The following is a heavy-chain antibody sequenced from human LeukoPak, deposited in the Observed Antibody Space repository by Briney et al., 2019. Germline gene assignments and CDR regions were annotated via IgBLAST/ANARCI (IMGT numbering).Heavy chain of an antibody. Sequence: ASVKVSCKASGYTFTSYGISWVRQAPGQGLEWMGWISAYNGNTNYAQKLQGRVTMTTDTSTSTAYMELSSLRSDDTAVYYCARDQSTPGHFDYCGQRTMLTVSS. V-gene: IGHV1-18*01. CDR2: ISAYNGNT. CDR3: ARDQSTPGHFDY. CDR1: GYTFTSYG. J-gene: IGHJ4*02. D-gene: IGHD2-15*01.